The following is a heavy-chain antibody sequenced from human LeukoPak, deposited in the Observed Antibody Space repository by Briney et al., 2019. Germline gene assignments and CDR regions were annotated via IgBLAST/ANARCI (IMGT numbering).Heavy chain of an antibody. V-gene: IGHV3-7*01. D-gene: IGHD3/OR15-3a*01. CDR2: IKEDGSEK. Sequence: GGSLRLSCAASGFTFSSYWMTWVRQAPGKGLEWVANIKEDGSEKYYVDSVKGRFTISRDNAKNSLYLQMNSLRVEDTAVYYCAKDTSLWTTYYYMDVWGNGTTVTVSS. CDR3: AKDTSLWTTYYYMDV. J-gene: IGHJ6*03. CDR1: GFTFSSYW.